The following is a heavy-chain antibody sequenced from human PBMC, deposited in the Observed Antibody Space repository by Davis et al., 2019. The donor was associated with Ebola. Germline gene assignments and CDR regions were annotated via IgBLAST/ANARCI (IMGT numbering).Heavy chain of an antibody. CDR3: ARFTVLRWFDP. CDR1: GFTFSSYA. CDR2: ISGSGGST. J-gene: IGHJ5*02. Sequence: GGSLRLSCAASGFTFSSYAMSWVRQAPGKGLEWVSAISGSGGSTYYADSVKSRFTISRDNSKNTLYLQMNSLRAEDTAVYYCARFTVLRWFDPWGQGTLVTVSS. D-gene: IGHD4-17*01. V-gene: IGHV3-23*01.